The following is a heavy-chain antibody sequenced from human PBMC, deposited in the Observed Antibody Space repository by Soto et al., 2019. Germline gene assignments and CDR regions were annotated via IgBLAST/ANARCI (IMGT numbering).Heavy chain of an antibody. V-gene: IGHV1-69*12. CDR3: ARSLYSSSWYHSGNSYYYYGMDV. J-gene: IGHJ6*02. CDR2: IIPFSDIV. CDR1: GGTFGIYA. D-gene: IGHD6-13*01. Sequence: QVQLVQSGAEVKKPGSSVKVSCKASGGTFGIYAITWVRQAPGQGLEWMGGIIPFSDIVNYKQKLQGRVTITADESTSTAYMDLSSLRSEDTAVYYCARSLYSSSWYHSGNSYYYYGMDVWGQGTTVTVSS.